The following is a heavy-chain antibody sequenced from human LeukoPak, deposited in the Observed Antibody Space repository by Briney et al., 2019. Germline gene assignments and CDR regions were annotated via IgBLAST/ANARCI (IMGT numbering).Heavy chain of an antibody. CDR3: AKGGYSNGRYYYYYMDV. V-gene: IGHV3-30*02. Sequence: GGSLRLSCAASGFTFSSYAMHWVRQAPGKGLEWVTFIRYDGSNKYYADSAKGRFTISRDNSKNTLYLQMNSLRAEDTAVYYCAKGGYSNGRYYYYYMDVWGEGTTVTVSS. CDR1: GFTFSSYA. CDR2: IRYDGSNK. J-gene: IGHJ6*03. D-gene: IGHD5-18*01.